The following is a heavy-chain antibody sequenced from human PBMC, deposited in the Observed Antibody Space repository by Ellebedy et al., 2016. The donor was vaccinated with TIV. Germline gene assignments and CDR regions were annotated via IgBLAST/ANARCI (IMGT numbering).Heavy chain of an antibody. CDR2: IYYSGST. CDR3: ARAGDFWSGFQFDY. V-gene: IGHV4-31*03. Sequence: SETLSLXCTVSGGSISSGGYYWSWIRQHPGKGLEWIGYIYYSGSTYYNPSLKSRVTISVDTSKNQFSLKLSSVTAADTAVYYCARAGDFWSGFQFDYWGQGTLVTVSS. J-gene: IGHJ4*02. CDR1: GGSISSGGYY. D-gene: IGHD3-3*01.